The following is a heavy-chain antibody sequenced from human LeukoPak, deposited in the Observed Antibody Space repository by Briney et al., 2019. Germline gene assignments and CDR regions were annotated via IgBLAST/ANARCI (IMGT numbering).Heavy chain of an antibody. CDR2: IRPEGTTT. Sequence: GGSLRLSCASSGFTLSTYWMHWVRQAPGKGLVWVARIRPEGTTTAYADSVKGRFTISRDNAKNTLFLQMNSLSAEDTAVYYCARDLDWIFFDYWGQGTLVTVSS. V-gene: IGHV3-74*03. D-gene: IGHD3-9*01. J-gene: IGHJ4*02. CDR3: ARDLDWIFFDY. CDR1: GFTLSTYW.